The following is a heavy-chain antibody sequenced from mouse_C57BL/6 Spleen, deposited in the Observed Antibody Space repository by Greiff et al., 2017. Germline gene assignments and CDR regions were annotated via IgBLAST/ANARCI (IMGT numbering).Heavy chain of an antibody. CDR3: ARGGDYGSSGY. J-gene: IGHJ2*01. D-gene: IGHD1-1*01. CDR1: GYTFTSYW. Sequence: QVQLQQPGAELVKPGASVKLSCKASGYTFTSYWMQWVKQRPGQGLEWIGEIDPSDSSTNYNQKFKGKATLAVDTSSSTAYMQLSSLTSEDSAVYYCARGGDYGSSGYWGQGTTLTVSS. CDR2: IDPSDSST. V-gene: IGHV1-50*01.